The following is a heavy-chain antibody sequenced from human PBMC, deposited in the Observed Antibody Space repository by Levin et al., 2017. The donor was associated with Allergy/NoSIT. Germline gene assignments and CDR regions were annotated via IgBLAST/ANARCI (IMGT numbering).Heavy chain of an antibody. J-gene: IGHJ4*02. CDR2: IIPIFGTA. V-gene: IGHV1-69*13. CDR1: GGTFSSYA. D-gene: IGHD5-24*01. Sequence: SVKVSCKASGGTFSSYAISWVRQAPGQGLEWMGGIIPIFGTANYAQKFQGRVTITADESTSTAYMELSSLRSEDTAVYYCAREPRIGDGYNYWGQGTLVTVSS. CDR3: AREPRIGDGYNY.